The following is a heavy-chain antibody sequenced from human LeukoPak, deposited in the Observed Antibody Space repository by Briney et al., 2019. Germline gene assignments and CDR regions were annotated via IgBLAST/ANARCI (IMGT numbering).Heavy chain of an antibody. J-gene: IGHJ6*03. V-gene: IGHV3-30*02. D-gene: IGHD4-17*01. CDR1: GFTFSSYG. CDR3: AKRGGTTVTTSNFHMDV. Sequence: GGSLRLSCAASGFTFSSYGMLWVRQAPGKGLEWVAFIGYDGSNKYTADSARGRFTLSRDNSKDTLYLQMNSLRAEDTAVYYCAKRGGTTVTTSNFHMDVWGKGTTVTVSS. CDR2: IGYDGSNK.